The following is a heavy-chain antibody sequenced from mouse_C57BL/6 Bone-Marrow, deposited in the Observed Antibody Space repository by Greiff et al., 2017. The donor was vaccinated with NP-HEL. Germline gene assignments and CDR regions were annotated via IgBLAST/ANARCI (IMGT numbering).Heavy chain of an antibody. J-gene: IGHJ1*03. CDR2: ISYDGSN. CDR3: ARAFFRTDYWYFDV. CDR1: GYSITSGYY. Sequence: EVKLVESGPGLVKPSQSLSLTCSVTGYSITSGYYWNWIRQFPGNKLEWMGYISYDGSNNYNPSLKNRISITRDTSKNQFFLKLNSVTTEDTATYYCARAFFRTDYWYFDVWGTGTTVTVSS. V-gene: IGHV3-6*01.